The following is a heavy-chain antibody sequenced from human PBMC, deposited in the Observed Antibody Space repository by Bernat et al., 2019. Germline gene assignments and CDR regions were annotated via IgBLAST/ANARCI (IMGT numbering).Heavy chain of an antibody. CDR3: AGGSGSYSNWYFDL. V-gene: IGHV3-53*01. CDR1: GFTVSSNY. CDR2: IYSGGST. Sequence: EVQLVESGGGLIQPGGSLRLSCAASGFTVSSNYMSWVRQAPGKGLEWVSVIYSGGSTYYADSVKGRFTISRDNAKNTLYLQMNSLRAEDTAVYYCAGGSGSYSNWYFDLWGRGTLVTVSS. D-gene: IGHD3-10*01. J-gene: IGHJ2*01.